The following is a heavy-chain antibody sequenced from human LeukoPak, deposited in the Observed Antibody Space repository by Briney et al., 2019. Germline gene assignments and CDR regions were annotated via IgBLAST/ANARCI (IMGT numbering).Heavy chain of an antibody. J-gene: IGHJ4*02. Sequence: GRSLRLSCAASGFTFNNYGMHWVRQAPGEGLEWVAVISYDGSNEYYADSVKGRFTISRDNSKNTLYLQMNSLRAEDTAVYYCAKDHYGGNSAPSYWGQGTLVTVSS. V-gene: IGHV3-30*18. CDR1: GFTFNNYG. CDR2: ISYDGSNE. D-gene: IGHD4-23*01. CDR3: AKDHYGGNSAPSY.